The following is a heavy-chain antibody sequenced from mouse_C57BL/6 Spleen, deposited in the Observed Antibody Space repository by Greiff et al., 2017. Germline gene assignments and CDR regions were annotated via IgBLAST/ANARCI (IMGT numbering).Heavy chain of an antibody. Sequence: VQLQQPGAELVKPGASVKLSCKASGYTFTSYWMHWVKQRPGQGLEWIGMIHPNSGSTNYNEKFKSKATLTVDKSSSTAYMQLSSLTSEDSAVYDCARETGTYYWDYWGQGTTLTVSS. CDR1: GYTFTSYW. D-gene: IGHD4-1*01. J-gene: IGHJ2*01. V-gene: IGHV1-64*01. CDR3: ARETGTYYWDY. CDR2: IHPNSGST.